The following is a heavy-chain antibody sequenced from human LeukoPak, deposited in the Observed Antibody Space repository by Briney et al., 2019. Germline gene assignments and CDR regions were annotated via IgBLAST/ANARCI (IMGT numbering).Heavy chain of an antibody. CDR3: ARDGGSYYVDY. D-gene: IGHD1-26*01. V-gene: IGHV4-34*01. J-gene: IGHJ4*02. CDR1: GGSFSGYY. CDR2: INHSGST. Sequence: SSETLSLTCAVYGGSFSGYYWSWIRQPPGKGLEWIGEINHSGSTNYNPSLKSRVTISVDTSKNQFSLKLSSVTAADTAVYYCARDGGSYYVDYWGQGTLVPSPQ.